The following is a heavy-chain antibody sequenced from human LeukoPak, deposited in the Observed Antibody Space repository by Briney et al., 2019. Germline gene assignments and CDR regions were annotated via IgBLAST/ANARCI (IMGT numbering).Heavy chain of an antibody. V-gene: IGHV4-34*01. J-gene: IGHJ4*02. CDR2: INHSGTT. D-gene: IGHD1/OR15-1a*01. CDR3: ARTNNVFYYFDY. Sequence: SETLSLTCAVYGGSFSGYYWSWIRQPPGKGLEWIGEINHSGTTNYNPSLKSRVTTSVDTSKNQFSLKLSSVTAADTAVYYCARTNNVFYYFDYWGQGIRVTVSS. CDR1: GGSFSGYY.